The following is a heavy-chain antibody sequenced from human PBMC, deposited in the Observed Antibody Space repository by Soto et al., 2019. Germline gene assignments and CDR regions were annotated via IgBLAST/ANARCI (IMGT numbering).Heavy chain of an antibody. Sequence: QVQLVESGGGLGKPGGSLRLSCAASGFKFSDYYMSWIRQAPGKGLEWISYISGGGEIIYKSDSVTGRFTISRDNAVNSLYLQMNGLRDEDAAVYYCARGGWYGAEHALHWGLGTLVTVSS. CDR3: ARGGWYGAEHALH. CDR1: GFKFSDYY. J-gene: IGHJ1*01. V-gene: IGHV3-11*01. D-gene: IGHD6-19*01. CDR2: ISGGGEII.